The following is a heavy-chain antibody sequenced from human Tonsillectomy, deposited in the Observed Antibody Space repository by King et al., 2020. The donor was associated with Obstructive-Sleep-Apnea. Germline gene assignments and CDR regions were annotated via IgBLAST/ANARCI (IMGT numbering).Heavy chain of an antibody. J-gene: IGHJ6*02. V-gene: IGHV3-74*01. Sequence: VQLVESGGGLVQPGGSLRLSCAASGFTFSSYWMHWVRQAPGKGLVWVSRINSDGSSTSYADSVKGRFTISRDNAKNTQYLQRNSLRAEDTAVYYCARESDYYDSSGYYFPYYYYGMDVWGQGTTVTVSS. CDR3: ARESDYYDSSGYYFPYYYYGMDV. CDR2: INSDGSST. D-gene: IGHD3-22*01. CDR1: GFTFSSYW.